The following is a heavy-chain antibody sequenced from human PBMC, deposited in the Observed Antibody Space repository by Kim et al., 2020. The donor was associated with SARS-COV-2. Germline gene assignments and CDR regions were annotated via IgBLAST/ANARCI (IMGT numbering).Heavy chain of an antibody. J-gene: IGHJ4*02. V-gene: IGHV4-34*01. D-gene: IGHD3-22*01. Sequence: SETLSLTCAVYGGSFSGYYWSWIRQPPGKGLEWIGEINHSGSTNYNPSLKSRVTISVDTSKNQFSLKLSSVTAADTAVYYCARGKMVVITTDRWGLNDYWGQGTLVTVSS. CDR3: ARGKMVVITTDRWGLNDY. CDR1: GGSFSGYY. CDR2: INHSGST.